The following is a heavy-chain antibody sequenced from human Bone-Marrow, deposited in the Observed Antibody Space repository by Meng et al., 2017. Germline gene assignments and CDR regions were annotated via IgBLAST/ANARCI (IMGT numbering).Heavy chain of an antibody. Sequence: QVQVHECGEGLLKPSATLSLTCFVSGGSFSDYYWSWIRQPPGKGLEWIGEINHSGSTNYNPSLESRATISVDTSQNNLSLKLSSVTAADSAVYYCARGPTTMAHDFDYWGQGTLVTVSS. D-gene: IGHD4-11*01. CDR2: INHSGST. CDR1: GGSFSDYY. J-gene: IGHJ4*02. CDR3: ARGPTTMAHDFDY. V-gene: IGHV4-34*01.